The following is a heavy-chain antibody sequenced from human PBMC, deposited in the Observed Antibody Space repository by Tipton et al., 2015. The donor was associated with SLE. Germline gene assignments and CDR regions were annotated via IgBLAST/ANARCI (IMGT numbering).Heavy chain of an antibody. CDR2: IYHSGTT. CDR1: GDSIISGGYS. CDR3: ARVVGAYHYDSNGYLDY. Sequence: TLSLTCSVSGDSIISGGYSWSWMRQPPGKGLEWIGYIYHSGTTSYNPSLKSRVTISVDRSKNQFSLNLNSVTAADTAVYFCARVVGAYHYDSNGYLDYWGQGTLVTVSS. D-gene: IGHD3-22*01. J-gene: IGHJ4*02. V-gene: IGHV4-30-2*01.